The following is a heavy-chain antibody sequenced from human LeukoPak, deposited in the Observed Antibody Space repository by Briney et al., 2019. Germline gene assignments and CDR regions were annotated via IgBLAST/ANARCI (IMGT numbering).Heavy chain of an antibody. Sequence: GASVKVSCKASGYTFTSYYMHWVRQAPGQGLEWMGIINPSGGSTSYAQKFQGRVTMTRDMSTSTVYMELSSLRSEDTAVYYCARTIDYYDSSGYFGDYWGQGTLVTVSS. V-gene: IGHV1-46*01. CDR3: ARTIDYYDSSGYFGDY. CDR1: GYTFTSYY. CDR2: INPSGGST. J-gene: IGHJ4*02. D-gene: IGHD3-22*01.